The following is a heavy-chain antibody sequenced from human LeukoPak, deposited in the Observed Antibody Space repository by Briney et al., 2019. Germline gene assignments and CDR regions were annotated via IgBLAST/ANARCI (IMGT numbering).Heavy chain of an antibody. D-gene: IGHD3-9*01. CDR1: GYSFTSYW. Sequence: AESPQISCKGSGYSFTSYWFACVRQMPGKGLEWMGIIYPGDSDTRYSPSFQGQVTISADKSISTAYLQWSSPKASDTAMYYCARQDPDMASAFDIWGQGTMVTVSS. J-gene: IGHJ3*02. CDR3: ARQDPDMASAFDI. V-gene: IGHV5-51*01. CDR2: IYPGDSDT.